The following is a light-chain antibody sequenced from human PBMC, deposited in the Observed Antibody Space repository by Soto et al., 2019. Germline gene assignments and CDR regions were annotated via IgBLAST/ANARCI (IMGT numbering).Light chain of an antibody. V-gene: IGLV1-44*01. CDR1: SSNIGSHT. CDR2: NNN. Sequence: QSLLAQPPSASGTPGRRVTISCSGSSSNIGSHTVNWYQQLPGTAPKLLIYNNNQRPSGVPDRFSGSKSGTSASLAISGLQSEDEADYYCAAWDDSLNVRVFGGGTKVTVL. CDR3: AAWDDSLNVRV. J-gene: IGLJ3*02.